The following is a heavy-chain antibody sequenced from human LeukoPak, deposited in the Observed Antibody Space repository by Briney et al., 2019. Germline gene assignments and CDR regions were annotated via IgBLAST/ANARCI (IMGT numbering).Heavy chain of an antibody. Sequence: SETLSLTCTVSGGSISSSGYYWGWIRQPPGKGLEWIGSIYYSGSTYYNPSLKSRVTISVDTSKNQFSLKLSSVTAADTAVYYCARRTYCGGDCYSWDFDYWGQGTLVTVSS. CDR3: ARRTYCGGDCYSWDFDY. V-gene: IGHV4-39*01. J-gene: IGHJ4*02. CDR1: GGSISSSGYY. CDR2: IYYSGST. D-gene: IGHD2-21*02.